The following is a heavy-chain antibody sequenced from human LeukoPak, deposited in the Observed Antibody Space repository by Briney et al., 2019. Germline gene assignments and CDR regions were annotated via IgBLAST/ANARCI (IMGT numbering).Heavy chain of an antibody. CDR3: ARGGGPLNAFDI. V-gene: IGHV4-34*01. D-gene: IGHD3-16*01. CDR2: INHSGST. CDR1: GGSFSGYY. J-gene: IGHJ3*02. Sequence: RTSETLSLTCAVYGGSFSGYYWSWIRQPPGKGLEWIGEINHSGSTNYNPSLKSRVTISVDTSKNQFSLKLSSVTAADTAVYYCARGGGPLNAFDIWGQGTMVTVSS.